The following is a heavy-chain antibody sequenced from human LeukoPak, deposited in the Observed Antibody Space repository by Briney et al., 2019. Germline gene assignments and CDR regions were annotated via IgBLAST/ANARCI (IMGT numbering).Heavy chain of an antibody. J-gene: IGHJ5*02. CDR1: GYTFTSCY. CDR2: INPSGGST. Sequence: GASVKVSCKASGYTFTSCYMHRVRQAPGQGLEWMGIINPSGGSTSYAQKFQGRVTMTRDTSTSTVYMELSSLRSEDTAVYYCARGKHIAARQDWFDPWGQGTLVTVSS. D-gene: IGHD6-6*01. V-gene: IGHV1-46*01. CDR3: ARGKHIAARQDWFDP.